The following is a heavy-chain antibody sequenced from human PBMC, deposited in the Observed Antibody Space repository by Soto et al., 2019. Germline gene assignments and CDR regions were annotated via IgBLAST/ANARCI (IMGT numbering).Heavy chain of an antibody. CDR2: INAGNGNT. J-gene: IGHJ4*02. CDR1: GYTFTSYA. D-gene: IGHD2-15*01. CDR3: ATRLGYCSGGSCYSYYSDY. Sequence: QVQLVQSGAEVKKPGASVKVSCKASGYTFTSYAMHWVRQAPGQRLEWMGWINAGNGNTKYSQKFQGRVTITRDTSASTAYMELSSLRSEDTAVYYCATRLGYCSGGSCYSYYSDYWGQGTLVTVSS. V-gene: IGHV1-3*01.